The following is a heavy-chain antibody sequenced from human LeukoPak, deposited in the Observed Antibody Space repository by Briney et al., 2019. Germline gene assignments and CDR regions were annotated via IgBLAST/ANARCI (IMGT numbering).Heavy chain of an antibody. CDR3: ARGYCSGGSCYFDY. CDR1: GFTFSTYN. J-gene: IGHJ4*02. D-gene: IGHD2-15*01. V-gene: IGHV3-48*04. CDR2: ISSSGSTT. Sequence: GEALRLSCAASGFTFSTYNMNWVRQAPGKGLEWVSYISSSGSTTYYADSVKGRFTISRDNAKNSLYLQMNSLRAEDTAVYYCARGYCSGGSCYFDYWGQGTLVTVS.